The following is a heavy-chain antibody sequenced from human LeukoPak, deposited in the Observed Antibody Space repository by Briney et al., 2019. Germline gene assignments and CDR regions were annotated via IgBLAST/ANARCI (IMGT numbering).Heavy chain of an antibody. CDR3: ARASKGYYDFWSGPYYFDY. J-gene: IGHJ4*02. CDR2: IYSGGST. V-gene: IGHV3-53*01. CDR1: GFTVSSNY. D-gene: IGHD3-3*01. Sequence: PGGSLRLSCAASGFTVSSNYMSWVRQAPGKGLEWVSVIYSGGSTYYADSVKGRFTISRDNSMNTLYLQMNSLRAEDTAVYYCARASKGYYDFWSGPYYFDYWGQGTLVTVSS.